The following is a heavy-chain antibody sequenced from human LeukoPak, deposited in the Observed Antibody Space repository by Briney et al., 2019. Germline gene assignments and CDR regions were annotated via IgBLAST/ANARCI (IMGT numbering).Heavy chain of an antibody. Sequence: GGSLTLSCAASGFTFSSYAMSGVRQAPGKGLEWVAAISVSGGSTYYADSVKGRFTTSRDNSKNTLYLQMNSLRAEDTAVYYCAGLLRYFDWSSPSEHWGQGTLVTVSS. V-gene: IGHV3-23*01. J-gene: IGHJ1*01. CDR1: GFTFSSYA. CDR2: ISVSGGST. D-gene: IGHD3-9*01. CDR3: AGLLRYFDWSSPSEH.